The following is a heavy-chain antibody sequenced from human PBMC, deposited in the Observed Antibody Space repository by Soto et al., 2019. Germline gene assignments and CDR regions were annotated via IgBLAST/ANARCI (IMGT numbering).Heavy chain of an antibody. J-gene: IGHJ4*02. CDR2: ISGSADST. CDR1: GFSFSSFA. D-gene: IGHD3-10*01. Sequence: GGSLRLSCAASGFSFSSFAMNWVRQAPGKGLEWVSIISGSADSTFYADSVKGRFTISRDNSKSTLYLQMNSLRAEDTAVYYCAKDAPYRGSGSYFDYWGQGTLVTVSS. V-gene: IGHV3-23*01. CDR3: AKDAPYRGSGSYFDY.